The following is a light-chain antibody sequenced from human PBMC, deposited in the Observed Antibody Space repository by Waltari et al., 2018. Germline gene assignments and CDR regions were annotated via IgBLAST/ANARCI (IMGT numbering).Light chain of an antibody. Sequence: YELTQSPSISVSPGQTARITCSGDALPKQYSYWYQQRPGQAPSLVIYQDTERPSGIPERFSGSSSGTTVTLTISDVQAEDEGDYYCHSADFSGNLRVFGGGTRLTV. V-gene: IGLV3-25*03. CDR1: ALPKQY. J-gene: IGLJ2*01. CDR2: QDT. CDR3: HSADFSGNLRV.